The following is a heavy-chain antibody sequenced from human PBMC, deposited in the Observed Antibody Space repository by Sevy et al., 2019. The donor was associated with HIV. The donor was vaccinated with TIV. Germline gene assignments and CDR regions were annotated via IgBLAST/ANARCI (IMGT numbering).Heavy chain of an antibody. CDR1: GFTVSINY. CDR3: AKEYYYDSSGNYQGYAFDI. J-gene: IGHJ3*02. V-gene: IGHV3-66*01. D-gene: IGHD3-22*01. CDR2: IYSDGTT. Sequence: GESLKISCSASGFTVSINYMTWVRQAPGKGLEWVSVIYSDGTTHHGDSVKGRFTISRDNSENTLYLQMNSLRAEDTSVYYCAKEYYYDSSGNYQGYAFDIWGQGTMVTVSS.